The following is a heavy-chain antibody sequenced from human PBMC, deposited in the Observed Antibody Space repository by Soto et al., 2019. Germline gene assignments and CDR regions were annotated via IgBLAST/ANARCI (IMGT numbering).Heavy chain of an antibody. CDR1: GFTFSDVW. J-gene: IGHJ6*04. D-gene: IGHD6-13*01. Sequence: PGVSLRLSCVASGFTFSDVWMIWVRQAPGKGLEWVGRIDSETAGGTADYDASVKGRFTISRDDSKNTLFLQMNSLKSEDTGVYSCDTGSRAWYIPTYGRELWGSGTRCTAS. CDR2: IDSETAGGTA. V-gene: IGHV3-15*04. CDR3: DTGSRAWYIPTYGREL.